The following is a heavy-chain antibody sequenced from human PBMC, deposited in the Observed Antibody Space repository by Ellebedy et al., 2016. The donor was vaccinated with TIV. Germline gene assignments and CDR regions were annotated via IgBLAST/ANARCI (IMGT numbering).Heavy chain of an antibody. V-gene: IGHV3-7*01. J-gene: IGHJ4*02. D-gene: IGHD1-26*01. Sequence: GGSLRLXXAASGFTFSSYWMTWVRQAPGKGLEWVANIKQDGSEKYYVDSVKGRFTISRDNAKNSVYLQMNSLRAEDTAVYYCARDKVVGATYFDYWGQGTLVTVSS. CDR1: GFTFSSYW. CDR3: ARDKVVGATYFDY. CDR2: IKQDGSEK.